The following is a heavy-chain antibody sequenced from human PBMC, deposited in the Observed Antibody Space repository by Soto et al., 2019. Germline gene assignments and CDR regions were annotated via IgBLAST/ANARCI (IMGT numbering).Heavy chain of an antibody. CDR3: ARVGEAMVTFDY. V-gene: IGHV3-74*01. Sequence: PGGSLGLSCAASVFTFSSYWMHCVRQAPGKGLVWVSRINSDGSSTSYADSVKGRFTISRDNAKNTLYLQMNSLRAEDTAVYYCARVGEAMVTFDYWGQGNLVTVSS. J-gene: IGHJ4*02. CDR1: VFTFSSYW. CDR2: INSDGSST. D-gene: IGHD5-18*01.